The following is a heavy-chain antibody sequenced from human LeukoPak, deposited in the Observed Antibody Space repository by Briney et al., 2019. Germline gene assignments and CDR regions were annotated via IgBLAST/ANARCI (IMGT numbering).Heavy chain of an antibody. Sequence: ASVKVSCKASGYTFTGYYIHWVRQAPGQGLEWMGWINPNSGGTNYAQKFQGRVTMTRDTSISTAYMELSRLRSDDTAVYYCARPHSSSWLPFDYWGQGTLVTVSS. D-gene: IGHD6-13*01. CDR2: INPNSGGT. CDR1: GYTFTGYY. CDR3: ARPHSSSWLPFDY. V-gene: IGHV1-2*02. J-gene: IGHJ4*02.